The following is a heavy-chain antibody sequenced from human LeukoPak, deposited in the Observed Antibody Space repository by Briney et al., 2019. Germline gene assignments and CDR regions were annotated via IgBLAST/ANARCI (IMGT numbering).Heavy chain of an antibody. D-gene: IGHD5-18*01. CDR1: GGSISSYY. Sequence: PSETLSLTCTVSGGSISSYYWSWIRQPPGKGLEWIGYIYYSGSTNYNPSLKSRVTISVDTSKNQFSLKLSSVTAADTAVYYCARDRRGQLWFSNDGDYYMDVWGKGTTVTVSS. J-gene: IGHJ6*03. V-gene: IGHV4-59*01. CDR3: ARDRRGQLWFSNDGDYYMDV. CDR2: IYYSGST.